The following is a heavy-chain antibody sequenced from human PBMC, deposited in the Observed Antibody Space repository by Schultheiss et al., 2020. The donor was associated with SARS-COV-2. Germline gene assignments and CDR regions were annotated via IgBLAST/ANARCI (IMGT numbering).Heavy chain of an antibody. CDR2: IYYSGST. J-gene: IGHJ6*02. V-gene: IGHV4-31*03. CDR1: GGSITSSNW. D-gene: IGHD6-13*01. Sequence: SETLSLTCTVSGGSITSSNWWSWIRQHPGKGLEWIGYIYYSGSTYYNPSLKSRVTISVDTSKNQFSLKLSSVTAADTAVYYCAREGSSPSWYYGMDVWGQGTTVTVSS. CDR3: AREGSSPSWYYGMDV.